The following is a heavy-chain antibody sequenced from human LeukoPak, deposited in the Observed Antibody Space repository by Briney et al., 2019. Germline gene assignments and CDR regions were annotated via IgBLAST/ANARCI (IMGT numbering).Heavy chain of an antibody. V-gene: IGHV3-23*01. J-gene: IGHJ4*02. CDR1: GFTFSSYA. CDR2: ISGSGGST. Sequence: GGSLRLSCAASGFTFSSYAMSWVRQAPGKGLEWVSAISGSGGSTYYADSVKGRFTISRGNSKNTLYLQMNSLRAEDTAVYYCAKGPPPYSSSWYYFDYWGQGALVTVSS. D-gene: IGHD6-13*01. CDR3: AKGPPPYSSSWYYFDY.